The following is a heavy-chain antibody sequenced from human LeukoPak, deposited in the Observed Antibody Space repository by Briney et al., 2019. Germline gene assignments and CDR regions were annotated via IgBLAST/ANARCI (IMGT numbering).Heavy chain of an antibody. CDR2: IWHDGSYK. Sequence: PGRSLRLSCAESGCTFNNHAMHWVRQAPGKGLEWVAMIWHDGSYKYYADSVTGRFTISRDDSQNTLYLQMNSLRAEDTAVYYCARDGRHNYNLDYWGHGTLVTVSS. D-gene: IGHD4-11*01. J-gene: IGHJ4*01. CDR3: ARDGRHNYNLDY. CDR1: GCTFNNHA. V-gene: IGHV3-33*01.